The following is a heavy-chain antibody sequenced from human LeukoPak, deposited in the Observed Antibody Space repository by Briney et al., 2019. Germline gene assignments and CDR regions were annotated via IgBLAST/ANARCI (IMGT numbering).Heavy chain of an antibody. CDR2: TYYGSRWYN. D-gene: IGHD6-13*01. Sequence: SQTLSLTCAISGDSVSSNSAAWNWIRQPPSRGLEWLGRTYYGSRWYNDYAVSVKSRIAIDPDTSKNQFSLQLNSVTPEDTAVYYCARDRWSYYFDYWGQGALVTVSS. V-gene: IGHV6-1*01. J-gene: IGHJ4*02. CDR1: GDSVSSNSAA. CDR3: ARDRWSYYFDY.